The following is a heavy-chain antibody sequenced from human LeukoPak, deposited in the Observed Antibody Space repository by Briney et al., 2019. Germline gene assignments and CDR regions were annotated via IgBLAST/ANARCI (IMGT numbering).Heavy chain of an antibody. V-gene: IGHV1-46*01. CDR2: INPSGGST. J-gene: IGHJ5*02. CDR3: ARPLRYCSSTSCSHDGNWFDP. Sequence: VASVKVSCKASGYTFTSYYMHWVRQAPGQGLEWMGIINPSGGSTSYAQKLQGRVTMTTDTSTSTAYMELRSLRSDDTAVYYCARPLRYCSSTSCSHDGNWFDPWGQGTLVTVSS. CDR1: GYTFTSYY. D-gene: IGHD2-2*01.